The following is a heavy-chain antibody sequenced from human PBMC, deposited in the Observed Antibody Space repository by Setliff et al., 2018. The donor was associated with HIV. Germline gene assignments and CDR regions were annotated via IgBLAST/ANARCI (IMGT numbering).Heavy chain of an antibody. Sequence: SVKVSCKASGGTFSSYAISWVRQAPGQGLEWMGGIIPILGIANYAQKFQGRVTITADKSTGTAYMELSSLRAEDTAVYFCARLGYCSGGSCSKGLFDYWGQGTLVTVSS. CDR2: IIPILGIA. CDR1: GGTFSSYA. V-gene: IGHV1-69*10. CDR3: ARLGYCSGGSCSKGLFDY. J-gene: IGHJ4*02. D-gene: IGHD2-15*01.